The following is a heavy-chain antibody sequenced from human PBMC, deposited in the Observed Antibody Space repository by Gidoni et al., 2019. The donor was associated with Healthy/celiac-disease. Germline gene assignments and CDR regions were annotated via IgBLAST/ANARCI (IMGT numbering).Heavy chain of an antibody. D-gene: IGHD4-17*01. J-gene: IGHJ4*02. V-gene: IGHV1-69*01. Sequence: QVQLVPSWVEVKKPRSSVQVPCKASGRTFSSYAISWVRQAPGQGLEWMGGIIPIFGTANYEQKFQGRVTITADESTSTAYMELSSLRSEDTAVYYCARGTVTTSPGDYWGQGTLVTVSS. CDR1: GRTFSSYA. CDR3: ARGTVTTSPGDY. CDR2: IIPIFGTA.